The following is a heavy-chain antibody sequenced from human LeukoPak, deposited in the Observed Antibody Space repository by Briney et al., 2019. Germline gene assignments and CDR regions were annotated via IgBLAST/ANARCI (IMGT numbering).Heavy chain of an antibody. V-gene: IGHV3-48*02. CDR2: ISSSSTTI. CDR3: AKDLTTLLRGPPLDY. J-gene: IGHJ4*02. Sequence: GGSLRLSCVSCGFTFSIYIMNWVRQAPGKGLEWVSYISSSSTTIYYADSVKGRFTISRDNAKNSLYLQMNSLRDEDTAVYYCAKDLTTLLRGPPLDYWGQGTLVTASS. CDR1: GFTFSIYI. D-gene: IGHD3-10*01.